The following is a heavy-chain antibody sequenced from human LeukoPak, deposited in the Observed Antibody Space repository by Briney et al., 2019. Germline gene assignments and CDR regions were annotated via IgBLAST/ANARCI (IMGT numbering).Heavy chain of an antibody. CDR3: AKGGMIVVVITPYNWFDP. CDR2: ISGSGGST. CDR1: GFTFSSYA. V-gene: IGHV3-23*01. J-gene: IGHJ5*02. D-gene: IGHD3-22*01. Sequence: GGSLRLSCAASGFTFSSYAMSWVRQAPGKGLEWVSAISGSGGSTYYADSVKGRFTISRDNSKNTLYLQMNSLRAEDTAVYYCAKGGMIVVVITPYNWFDPWGQGILVTVSS.